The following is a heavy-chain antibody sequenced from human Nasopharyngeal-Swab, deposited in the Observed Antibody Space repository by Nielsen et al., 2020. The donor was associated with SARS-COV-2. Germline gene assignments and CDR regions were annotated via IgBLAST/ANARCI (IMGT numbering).Heavy chain of an antibody. CDR3: AKDIASSSWYFDY. V-gene: IGHV3-9*01. Sequence: SLKIPCAASGFTFDDYAMHWVRQAPGKGLEWVSGISWNSGSIGYADSVKGRFTISRDNAKNSLYLQMNSLRAEDTALYYCAKDIASSSWYFDYWGQGTLVTVSS. CDR2: ISWNSGSI. J-gene: IGHJ4*02. D-gene: IGHD6-13*01. CDR1: GFTFDDYA.